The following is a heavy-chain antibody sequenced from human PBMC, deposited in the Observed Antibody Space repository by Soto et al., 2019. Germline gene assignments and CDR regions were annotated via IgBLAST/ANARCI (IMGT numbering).Heavy chain of an antibody. Sequence: GGSLRLSCAASGFTFSNYAMNWVRQAPWKGLEWVSSISANGRKTYYADSVKGRFTISRDRSKNTLYLQLDSLRVEDTAIYYWEKDLSSLGWLALGAPFDSWGQGTLVTVSS. CDR1: GFTFSNYA. J-gene: IGHJ4*02. CDR2: ISANGRKT. V-gene: IGHV3-23*01. D-gene: IGHD5-18*01. CDR3: EKDLSSLGWLALGAPFDS.